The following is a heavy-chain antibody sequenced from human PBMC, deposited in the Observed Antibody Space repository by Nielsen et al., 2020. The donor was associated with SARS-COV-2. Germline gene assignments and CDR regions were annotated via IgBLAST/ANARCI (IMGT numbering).Heavy chain of an antibody. D-gene: IGHD6-13*01. V-gene: IGHV1-18*01. J-gene: IGHJ3*02. CDR2: ISTSNGNT. CDR3: ATGAARDAFDI. Sequence: ASVKVSCKAGGYTFTSYGITWVRQAPGQGLEWMGWISTSNGNTNYAQKYQGRVTMTRDTSTNTVYLELRSLRYDDAAVYYCATGAARDAFDIWGQGTLVSVSS. CDR1: GYTFTSYG.